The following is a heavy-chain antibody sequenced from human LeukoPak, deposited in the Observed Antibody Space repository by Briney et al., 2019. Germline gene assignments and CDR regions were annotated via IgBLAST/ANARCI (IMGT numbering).Heavy chain of an antibody. D-gene: IGHD5-18*01. V-gene: IGHV1-24*01. CDR3: ATVGYSYGAFDY. Sequence: ASVKVSCKVSGYTLTEISLHWVRQATGKGLEWMGGFDREDGETMYAQKFQGRVTMTEDTSTDTAFMELSSLRSEDTAVYYCATVGYSYGAFDYWGQGTLVIVSS. J-gene: IGHJ4*02. CDR1: GYTLTEIS. CDR2: FDREDGET.